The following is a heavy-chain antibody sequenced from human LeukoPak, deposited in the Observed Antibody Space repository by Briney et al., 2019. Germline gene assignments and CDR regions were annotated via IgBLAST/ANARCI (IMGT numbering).Heavy chain of an antibody. CDR1: GYTLTELS. Sequence: ASVKVSCKVSGYTLTELSMHWVRQAPGKGLEWMGGFDPEDGETIYAQKFQGRVTMTEDTSTDTAYMELSSLRSEDTAVYYCATEEPTAAGVDYWGQGTLVTVSS. D-gene: IGHD6-13*01. CDR3: ATEEPTAAGVDY. V-gene: IGHV1-24*01. J-gene: IGHJ4*02. CDR2: FDPEDGET.